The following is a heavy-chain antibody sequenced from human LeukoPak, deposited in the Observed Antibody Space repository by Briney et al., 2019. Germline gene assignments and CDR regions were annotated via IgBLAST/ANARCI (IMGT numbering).Heavy chain of an antibody. D-gene: IGHD5-24*01. Sequence: ASVKVSCKASGGTFSSYAISWVRQAPGQGLEWMGGIIPIFGTANYAQKLQGRVTITTDESTTTAYMELSSLRSEDTAVYYCAREAEDGYHHFDYWGQGTLVTVSS. CDR3: AREAEDGYHHFDY. CDR2: IIPIFGTA. V-gene: IGHV1-69*05. J-gene: IGHJ4*02. CDR1: GGTFSSYA.